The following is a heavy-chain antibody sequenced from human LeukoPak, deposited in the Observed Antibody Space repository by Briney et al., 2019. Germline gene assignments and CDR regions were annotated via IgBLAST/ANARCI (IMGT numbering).Heavy chain of an antibody. CDR2: IYPGDSNT. CDR3: ARGPYCSSTSCYSPYYSYYMDV. J-gene: IGHJ6*03. Sequence: GESLKISCKGSGYSFTNCWIGWVRQMPGKGLEWMGIIYPGDSNTRYSPSFQGQVTISADKSITTAYLQWSSLKASDTAIYYCARGPYCSSTSCYSPYYSYYMDVWGKGTTVTVS. V-gene: IGHV5-51*01. CDR1: GYSFTNCW. D-gene: IGHD2-2*01.